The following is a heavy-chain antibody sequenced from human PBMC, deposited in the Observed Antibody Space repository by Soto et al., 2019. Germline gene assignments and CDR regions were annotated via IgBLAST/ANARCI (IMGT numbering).Heavy chain of an antibody. V-gene: IGHV4-39*01. J-gene: IGHJ4*02. CDR3: ARQREWELTTNFDY. D-gene: IGHD1-26*01. Sequence: QLQLQESGPGLVKPSETLSLTCTVSGGSISSSSYYWGWIRQPPGKGLEWIGSIYYSGSTYYNPSLKSRVTISVDTSKNKFSLKLSSVTAADTAVYYCARQREWELTTNFDYWGQGTLVTVSS. CDR2: IYYSGST. CDR1: GGSISSSSYY.